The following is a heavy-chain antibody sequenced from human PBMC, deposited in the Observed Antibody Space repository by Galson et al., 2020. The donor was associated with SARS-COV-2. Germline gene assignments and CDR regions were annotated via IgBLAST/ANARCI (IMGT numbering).Heavy chain of an antibody. CDR1: GFTFSSHW. CDR2: IKPDGSDT. D-gene: IGHD7-27*01. V-gene: IGHV3-7*04. Sequence: GESLKLSCVGSGFTFSSHWMSWVRQAPGKGLEWVADIKPDGSDTYYLDSVKGRFTIARDNAKNSVHLQMNSLGAEDTSVYYCARGHWGRDYWGQGTLVTVSS. CDR3: ARGHWGRDY. J-gene: IGHJ4*02.